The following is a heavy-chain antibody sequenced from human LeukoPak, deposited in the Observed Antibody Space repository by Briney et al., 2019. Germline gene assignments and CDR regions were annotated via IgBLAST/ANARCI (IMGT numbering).Heavy chain of an antibody. CDR3: ARDFSGFCSGGSCRTYYFDY. CDR1: GGSISSSSYY. CDR2: IYYRGTT. D-gene: IGHD2-15*01. J-gene: IGHJ4*02. V-gene: IGHV4-39*07. Sequence: SETLSLTCTVSGGSISSSSYYWGWIRQPPGKGLEWIGTIYYRGTTYYNPSLKSRVTISVDTSKNQFSLKLSSVTAADTAVYYCARDFSGFCSGGSCRTYYFDYWGQGTLVTVSS.